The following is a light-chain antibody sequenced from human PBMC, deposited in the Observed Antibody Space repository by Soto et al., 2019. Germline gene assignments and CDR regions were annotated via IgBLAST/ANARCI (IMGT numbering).Light chain of an antibody. J-gene: IGKJ5*01. CDR1: QGVSSY. V-gene: IGKV3-11*01. CDR2: DAS. CDR3: QHRSNWPPVLT. Sequence: EIVLTQSPSTLSSSPGERATLTCRASQGVSSYLAWYQQKPGQAPRLFIYDASNMPSGIPARFRGSGSGTDINLTITSLELQAFAVYYCQHRSNWPPVLTFGQGTRLEIK.